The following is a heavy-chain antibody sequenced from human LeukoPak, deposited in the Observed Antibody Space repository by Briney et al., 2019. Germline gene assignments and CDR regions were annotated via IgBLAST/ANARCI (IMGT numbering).Heavy chain of an antibody. V-gene: IGHV3-30-3*01. CDR3: AGPWELLDY. CDR2: ISYDGSNK. J-gene: IGHJ4*02. D-gene: IGHD1-26*01. Sequence: PGGSLRLPCAASGFTFSSYAMHWVRQAPGKGLEWVAVISYDGSNKYYADSVKGRFTISRDNSKNTLYLQMNSLRAEDTAVYYCAGPWELLDYWGQGTLVTVSS. CDR1: GFTFSSYA.